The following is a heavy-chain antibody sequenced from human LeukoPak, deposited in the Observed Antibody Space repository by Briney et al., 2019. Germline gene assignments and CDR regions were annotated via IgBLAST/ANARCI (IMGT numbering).Heavy chain of an antibody. CDR3: ARDLGSGSYHAFDI. V-gene: IGHV1-18*01. Sequence: GASVKVSCKASGGTFSSYAISWVRQAPGQGLEWMGWISAYNGNTNYAQKLQGRVTMTTDTSTSTAYMELRSLRSDDTAVYYCARDLGSGSYHAFDIWGQGTMVTVSS. D-gene: IGHD1-26*01. J-gene: IGHJ3*02. CDR2: ISAYNGNT. CDR1: GGTFSSYA.